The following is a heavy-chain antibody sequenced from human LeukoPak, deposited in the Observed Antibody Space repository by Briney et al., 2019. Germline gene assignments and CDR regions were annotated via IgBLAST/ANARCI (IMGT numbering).Heavy chain of an antibody. CDR3: TRGADSSGFDNMDV. Sequence: GGSLRLSCAASGFTFSSFAMHWVRQAPGKGLEWVTVISYDASNTYYADSVKGRFTISRDISKNTLYLQMNSLRVEDTAVYYCTRGADSSGFDNMDVWGHGATVTVSS. D-gene: IGHD3-22*01. CDR1: GFTFSSFA. CDR2: ISYDASNT. J-gene: IGHJ6*02. V-gene: IGHV3-30-3*01.